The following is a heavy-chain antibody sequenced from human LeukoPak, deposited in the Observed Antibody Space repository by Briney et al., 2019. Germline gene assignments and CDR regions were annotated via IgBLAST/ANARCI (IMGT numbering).Heavy chain of an antibody. CDR1: GFTFSSYS. J-gene: IGHJ4*02. D-gene: IGHD1-7*01. V-gene: IGHV3-21*01. Sequence: PGGSLRLSCAASGFTFSSYSMNWVRQAPGKGLEWVSSISSSSSYINYADSVKGRFTISRDNAKNSLYLQMNSLRAEDTAVYYCARDRTRVNDFFDYWGQGTLVTVSS. CDR3: ARDRTRVNDFFDY. CDR2: ISSSSSYI.